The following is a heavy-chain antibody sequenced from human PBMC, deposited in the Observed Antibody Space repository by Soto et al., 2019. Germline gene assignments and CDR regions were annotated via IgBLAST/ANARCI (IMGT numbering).Heavy chain of an antibody. CDR1: GFSFGDYA. J-gene: IGHJ3*02. CDR3: ATDWEGVSGKGAFDM. D-gene: IGHD3-3*01. Sequence: VQLVESGGGLVQPGRSLRLSCAASGFSFGDYAMHWVRRAPGKGLEWVSSITWNSRTIGYADSVKGRFTISRDNARNSLFLQMNSLRPEDTALYYGATDWEGVSGKGAFDMWGQGTVVTVSS. V-gene: IGHV3-9*01. CDR2: ITWNSRTI.